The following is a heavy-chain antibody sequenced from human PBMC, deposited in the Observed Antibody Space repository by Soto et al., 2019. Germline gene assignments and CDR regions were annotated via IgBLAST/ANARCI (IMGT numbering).Heavy chain of an antibody. CDR3: GGDVFGSGYPHYRDV. CDR1: GGSISSYY. D-gene: IGHD3-3*01. Sequence: SETLSLTCTVSGGSISSYYWSWIRQPPGKGLEWIGYIYYSGSTNYNPSLKSRVTISVDTSKNQFSLKLSSVTAADTAVYYCGGDVFGSGYPHYRDVWGKGTTVTVSS. V-gene: IGHV4-59*01. J-gene: IGHJ6*03. CDR2: IYYSGST.